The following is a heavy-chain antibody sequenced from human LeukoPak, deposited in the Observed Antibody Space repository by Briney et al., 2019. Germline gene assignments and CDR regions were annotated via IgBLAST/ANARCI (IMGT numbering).Heavy chain of an antibody. D-gene: IGHD3-22*01. CDR2: IFSGDST. CDR3: ALTYYFDRRGYSYFDY. CDR1: GFTFNSYG. V-gene: IGHV3-NL1*01. Sequence: PGGSLRLSCAASGFTFNSYGMHWVRQVPGRGLEWVALIFSGDSTDYPDSVKGRFTISRDKSKNTLHLQMDSLRPEDTAMYYCALTYYFDRRGYSYFDYWGQGALDTVSS. J-gene: IGHJ4*02.